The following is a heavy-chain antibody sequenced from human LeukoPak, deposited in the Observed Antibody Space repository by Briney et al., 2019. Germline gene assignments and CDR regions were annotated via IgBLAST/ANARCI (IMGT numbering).Heavy chain of an antibody. CDR1: GINFNRYW. V-gene: IGHV3-7*01. CDR3: TRDER. Sequence: GGSLRLSCAASGINFNRYWMGWVRQPPGKGLEWVANIKRDGSEENYVDSVRGRFTISTDSAKNSLDLQMNSLRAEDTAVYYCTRDERWGQGTLVTVSS. CDR2: IKRDGSEE. J-gene: IGHJ4*02.